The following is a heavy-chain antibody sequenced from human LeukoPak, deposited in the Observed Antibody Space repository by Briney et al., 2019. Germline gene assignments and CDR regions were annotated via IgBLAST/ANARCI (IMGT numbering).Heavy chain of an antibody. J-gene: IGHJ4*02. CDR3: ARGTTVTDYFDS. D-gene: IGHD4-17*01. Sequence: PGRSLRLSCAASGFTFSSYAMHWVRQAPGKGLEWVAVISYDGSNKYYADSVKGRFTISRDNSKNTLYLQMYSLCAEDTAVYYWARGTTVTDYFDSRGQGTLVTVSS. CDR2: ISYDGSNK. CDR1: GFTFSSYA. V-gene: IGHV3-30*04.